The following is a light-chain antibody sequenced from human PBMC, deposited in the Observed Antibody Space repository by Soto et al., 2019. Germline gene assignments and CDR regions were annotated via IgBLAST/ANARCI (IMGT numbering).Light chain of an antibody. CDR1: QKVSTY. Sequence: DIVLTQSPGTLSLSPGERATLSCRASQKVSTYLAWYQQKTGQVPRLIIHGASSRATGIPERFSGAGSGTDFTLTISRLEPEDFAVYYCQQYGRSPRFSFGPGTKVDVK. CDR2: GAS. J-gene: IGKJ3*01. V-gene: IGKV3-20*01. CDR3: QQYGRSPRFS.